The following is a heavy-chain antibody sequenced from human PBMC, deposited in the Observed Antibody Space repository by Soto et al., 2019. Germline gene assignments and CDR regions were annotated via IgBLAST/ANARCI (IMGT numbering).Heavy chain of an antibody. D-gene: IGHD2-21*01. Sequence: SDTLSLTCGASGGAISSYYWSWIRQPAGKGLEWIGRIYTSGSTNYNPSLKSRVTMSVDTSKNQFSLKLSSVTAADTAVYYCARDKGSAGLFFDYWGQRTLVTVSS. J-gene: IGHJ4*02. V-gene: IGHV4-4*07. CDR2: IYTSGST. CDR3: ARDKGSAGLFFDY. CDR1: GGAISSYY.